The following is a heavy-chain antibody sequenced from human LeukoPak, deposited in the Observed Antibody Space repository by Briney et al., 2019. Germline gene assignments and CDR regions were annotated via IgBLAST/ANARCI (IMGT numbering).Heavy chain of an antibody. CDR3: TRALGSDY. Sequence: ASVKVSCKASGYTLTGNYMHWVRQAPGQGLEWMGWINPNSSGTLYAQKFQGRVTMTRDTSITTAYMELSSLRSDDTAMYYCTRALGSDYWGQGTLVTVSS. J-gene: IGHJ4*02. CDR2: INPNSSGT. V-gene: IGHV1-2*02. CDR1: GYTLTGNY. D-gene: IGHD1-26*01.